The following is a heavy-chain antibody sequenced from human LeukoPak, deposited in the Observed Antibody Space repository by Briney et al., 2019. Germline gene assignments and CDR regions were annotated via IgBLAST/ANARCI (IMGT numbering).Heavy chain of an antibody. CDR2: IYYSGST. J-gene: IGHJ4*02. V-gene: IGHV4-31*03. Sequence: MSSETLSLTCTVSGGSISSGGYYWSWIRQHPGKGLEWIGYIYYSGSTYYNPSLKSRVTISVDTSKNQFSLKLSSVTAADTAMYYCARGYYDSSGCYYFDYWGQGTLVTVSS. CDR1: GGSISSGGYY. CDR3: ARGYYDSSGCYYFDY. D-gene: IGHD3-22*01.